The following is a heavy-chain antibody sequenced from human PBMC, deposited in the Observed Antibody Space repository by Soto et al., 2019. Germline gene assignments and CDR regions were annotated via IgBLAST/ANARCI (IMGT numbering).Heavy chain of an antibody. D-gene: IGHD6-19*01. Sequence: ASVKVSCKASGYTFTSYYMHWVRQAPGQGLEWMGIIRPSCGSTTYAQKFQGRVTMTRDTSASTAYVELSSLRSEDTAVYYCARGVAGPLHWFDPWGQGTLVTVSS. CDR1: GYTFTSYY. CDR2: IRPSCGST. J-gene: IGHJ5*02. V-gene: IGHV1-46*01. CDR3: ARGVAGPLHWFDP.